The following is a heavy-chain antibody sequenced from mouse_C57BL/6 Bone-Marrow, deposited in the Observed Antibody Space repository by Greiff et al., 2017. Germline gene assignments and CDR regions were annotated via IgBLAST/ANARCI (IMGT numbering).Heavy chain of an antibody. CDR1: GYTFTSYW. J-gene: IGHJ4*01. CDR2: IYPGGGCT. Sequence: VQLQQPGAELVKPGASVKMSCKASGYTFTSYWIPWVKQRPGQGLEWIGDIYPGGGCTNYNEKFKGKATLTVDTSSSTASMQLSSLTSEDSAVYYCAREAMDYWGQGTSVTVSS. V-gene: IGHV1-55*01. CDR3: AREAMDY.